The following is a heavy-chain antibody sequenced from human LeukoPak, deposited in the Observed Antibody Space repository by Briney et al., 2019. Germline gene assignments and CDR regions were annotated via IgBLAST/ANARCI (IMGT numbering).Heavy chain of an antibody. V-gene: IGHV1-3*01. Sequence: GASVKVSCKASGYTFTSYAMHWVRQAPGQRLEWMGWINAGNGNTKYSQKFQGRVTITRDTSASTAYMELSSLRSEDTAVYYCAGVKYSSGWYEAPLDYWGQGTLVTVSP. CDR2: INAGNGNT. CDR3: AGVKYSSGWYEAPLDY. CDR1: GYTFTSYA. D-gene: IGHD6-19*01. J-gene: IGHJ4*02.